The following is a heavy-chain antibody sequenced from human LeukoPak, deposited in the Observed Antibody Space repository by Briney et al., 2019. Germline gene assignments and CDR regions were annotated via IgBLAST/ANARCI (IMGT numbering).Heavy chain of an antibody. CDR2: INPNSGGT. Sequence: ASVKVSCKASGYTFTGYYMHWVRQAPGQGLEWMGWINPNSGGTDYAQRFQGRVTMTRDTSISTAYMELSRLRSDDTAVYYCARVISGSYPDYWGQGTLVTVSS. CDR1: GYTFTGYY. D-gene: IGHD1-26*01. J-gene: IGHJ4*02. CDR3: ARVISGSYPDY. V-gene: IGHV1-2*02.